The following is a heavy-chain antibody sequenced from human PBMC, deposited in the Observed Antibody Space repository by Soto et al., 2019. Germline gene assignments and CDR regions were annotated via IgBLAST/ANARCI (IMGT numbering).Heavy chain of an antibody. CDR3: DSHRFDWLLYGAFDI. D-gene: IGHD3-9*01. CDR2: ISYDGSNK. CDR1: GFTFSSYG. V-gene: IGHV3-30*03. J-gene: IGHJ3*02. Sequence: GGSLRLSCAASGFTFSSYGMHWVRQAPGKGLEWVAVISYDGSNKYYADSVKGRFTISRDNSKNTLYLQMNSLRSEDTAVYYCDSHRFDWLLYGAFDIWGQGTMVTVSS.